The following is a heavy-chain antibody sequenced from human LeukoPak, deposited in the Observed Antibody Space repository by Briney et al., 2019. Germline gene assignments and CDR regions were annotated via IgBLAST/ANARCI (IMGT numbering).Heavy chain of an antibody. CDR2: ISAGSGNT. CDR1: RYTFTDYY. J-gene: IGHJ3*02. V-gene: IGHV1-3*01. Sequence: ASVKVSCKASRYTFTDYYIHWLRQAPGQRPEWMGWISAGSGNTKYSQTFQDRLTLTRDTAASTVYMDLSSLRPEDTAVYFCARERDDDPFDIWGQGTLVIVSS. D-gene: IGHD1-1*01. CDR3: ARERDDDPFDI.